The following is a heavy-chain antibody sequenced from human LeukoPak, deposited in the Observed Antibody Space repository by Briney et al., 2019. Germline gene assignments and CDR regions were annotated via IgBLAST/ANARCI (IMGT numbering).Heavy chain of an antibody. Sequence: GGSLRLSCAASGFTFSNYAMTWVRQAPGKGLEWVSAISGSGGSTYYADFVKGRFTISRDNSKSTLYLQMNSLGAEDTALYYCARYCTGSSCSAGGNYYGMDVWGQGTTVTVSS. CDR1: GFTFSNYA. J-gene: IGHJ6*02. V-gene: IGHV3-23*01. D-gene: IGHD2-2*01. CDR2: ISGSGGST. CDR3: ARYCTGSSCSAGGNYYGMDV.